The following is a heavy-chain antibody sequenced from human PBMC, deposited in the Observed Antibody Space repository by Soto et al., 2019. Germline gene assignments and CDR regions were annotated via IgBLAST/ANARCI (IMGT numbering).Heavy chain of an antibody. CDR3: ARDRSYYYDSSGFYGFDY. CDR1: GGSVSSGSYC. D-gene: IGHD3-22*01. J-gene: IGHJ4*02. Sequence: SETLSLTCAVSGGSVSSGSYCWTWIRQPPGKGLEWIGYIYYSGSTNYNPSLKSRVTISVDTSKNQFSLKLSSVTAADTAVYYCARDRSYYYDSSGFYGFDYWGQGTLVTVSS. CDR2: IYYSGST. V-gene: IGHV4-61*01.